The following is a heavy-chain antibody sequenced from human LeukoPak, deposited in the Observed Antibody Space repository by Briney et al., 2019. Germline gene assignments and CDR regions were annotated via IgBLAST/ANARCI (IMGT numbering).Heavy chain of an antibody. CDR2: ISDDGSNK. CDR3: ARDRAAADPLDYSDY. V-gene: IGHV3-30*03. CDR1: GFTFTSYG. D-gene: IGHD6-13*01. Sequence: GGSLRLSCEASGFTFTSYGMHWVRQAPGKGLEWVVFISDDGSNKDYGDSMKGRFTISRDNSKNTVYLQMNSLRAEDTAIYYCARDRAAADPLDYSDYRGQGTLVTVSS. J-gene: IGHJ4*02.